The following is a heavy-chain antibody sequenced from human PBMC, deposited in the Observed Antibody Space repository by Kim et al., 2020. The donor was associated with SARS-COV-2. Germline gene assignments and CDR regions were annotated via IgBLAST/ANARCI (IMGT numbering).Heavy chain of an antibody. Sequence: ASVKVSCKASGYTFTSYAMHWVRQAPGQRLEWMGWINAGNGNTKYSQKFQGRVTITRDTSASTAYMELSSLRSEDTAVYYCARDSDTAMTIYYYYGMDVWGQGTTVTVSS. D-gene: IGHD5-18*01. CDR2: INAGNGNT. V-gene: IGHV1-3*01. J-gene: IGHJ6*02. CDR1: GYTFTSYA. CDR3: ARDSDTAMTIYYYYGMDV.